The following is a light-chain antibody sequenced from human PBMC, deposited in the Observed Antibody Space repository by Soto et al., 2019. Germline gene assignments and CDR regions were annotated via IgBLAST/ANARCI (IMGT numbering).Light chain of an antibody. Sequence: DIQMTQSPSIVSSCVGYTFTISGRASQTISTYLHWYQHKPGKVPRLLISDVSTLQSGVPGRFRGSGSETEFTLTITYLQPEDFATYYCQQGYSIHALTFGGGTKVDIK. J-gene: IGKJ4*01. CDR1: QTISTY. CDR2: DVS. V-gene: IGKV1-39*01. CDR3: QQGYSIHALT.